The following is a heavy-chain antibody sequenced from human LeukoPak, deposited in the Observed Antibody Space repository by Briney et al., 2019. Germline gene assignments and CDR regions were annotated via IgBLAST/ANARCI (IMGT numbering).Heavy chain of an antibody. CDR3: AREGYCSGGSCHAPFHYFDY. CDR1: GGSISSGGYY. V-gene: IGHV4-31*03. Sequence: PSETLSLTCTVSGGSISSGGYYWSWIRQHPGKGLEWIGYIYYSGSTYYNPSLKSRVTISVDTSKNQFSLKLSSVTAADTAVYYCAREGYCSGGSCHAPFHYFDYWGQGTLVTVSS. CDR2: IYYSGST. D-gene: IGHD2-15*01. J-gene: IGHJ4*02.